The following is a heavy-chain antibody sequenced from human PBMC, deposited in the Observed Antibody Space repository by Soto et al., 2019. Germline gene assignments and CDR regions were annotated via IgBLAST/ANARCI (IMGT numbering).Heavy chain of an antibody. CDR1: GYTFTSFD. CDR3: ARGPRPWYYGMDV. Sequence: QGQLVQSGAEVKKPGASVKVSCKASGYTFTSFDINWVRQATGRGLEWMGWMNPNGGNTGYAQKFQGRVTMTSDTSESTAYMELSSLRSDDMAVYYCARGPRPWYYGMDVWGQGTTVTVSS. CDR2: MNPNGGNT. V-gene: IGHV1-8*01. J-gene: IGHJ6*02.